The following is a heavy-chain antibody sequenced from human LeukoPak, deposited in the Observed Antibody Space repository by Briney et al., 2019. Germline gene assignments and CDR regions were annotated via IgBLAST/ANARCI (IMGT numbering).Heavy chain of an antibody. Sequence: GESLKISWKGSGYSFTSYWIGWVRQMPGKGLEWMGIIYPGDSDTRYSPSFQGQVTISADKSISTAYLQWSSLKASDTAMYYCARHVGRGASRSVWWELLWFDPWGQGTLVTVSS. J-gene: IGHJ5*02. CDR1: GYSFTSYW. V-gene: IGHV5-51*01. CDR2: IYPGDSDT. D-gene: IGHD1-26*01. CDR3: ARHVGRGASRSVWWELLWFDP.